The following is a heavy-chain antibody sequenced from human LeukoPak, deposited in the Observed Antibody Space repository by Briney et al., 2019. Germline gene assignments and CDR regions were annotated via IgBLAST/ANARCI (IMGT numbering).Heavy chain of an antibody. CDR1: GFTFSSYW. CDR3: ARDLGSYSSGWYMGFDY. D-gene: IGHD6-19*01. CDR2: INSDGSRT. V-gene: IGHV3-74*01. Sequence: GGSLRLSCAASGFTFSSYWMHWVRQAPGKGLVWVSRINSDGSRTTYADSVKGRFTISRDNAKNTLYLQMNSLRAEDTAIYYCARDLGSYSSGWYMGFDYWGQGTLVTVSS. J-gene: IGHJ4*02.